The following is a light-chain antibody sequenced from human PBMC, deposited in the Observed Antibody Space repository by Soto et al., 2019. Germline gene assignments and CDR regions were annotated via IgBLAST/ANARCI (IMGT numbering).Light chain of an antibody. V-gene: IGLV6-57*04. Sequence: NFMLTQPHSVSESPGKTVTISCTRSNGSIATNYVQWYQQRPGSAPTPVIYEDNQRPSGVPDRFSGSIDSSSNSASLSISGLKTEDEADYYCQSYDSSNLWVFGGGTKVTVL. J-gene: IGLJ3*02. CDR2: EDN. CDR1: NGSIATNY. CDR3: QSYDSSNLWV.